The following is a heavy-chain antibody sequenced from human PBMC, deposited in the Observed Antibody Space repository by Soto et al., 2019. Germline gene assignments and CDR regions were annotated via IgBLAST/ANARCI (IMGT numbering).Heavy chain of an antibody. CDR3: AHRVLRTVFGLVTTTAIYFDF. CDR2: IYWDDDK. J-gene: IGHJ4*02. V-gene: IGHV2-5*02. CDR1: GFSLTTSGVG. D-gene: IGHD3-3*01. Sequence: QITLNESGPTQVKPRQTLTLTCTFSGFSLTTSGVGVGWIRQSPGKAPEWLALIYWDDDKRYSPSLKSRLTITMDTSKNQVVMTMADLVPADTATYYCAHRVLRTVFGLVTTTAIYFDFWGQGTPVAVSS.